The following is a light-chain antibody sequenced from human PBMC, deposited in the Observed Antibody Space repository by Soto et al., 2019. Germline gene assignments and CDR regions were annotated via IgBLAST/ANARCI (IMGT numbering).Light chain of an antibody. V-gene: IGLV1-40*01. Sequence: QSVLTQPPSVSGAPGQRVTISCTGSSSNIGAGYDVHWYQQLPGTAPKLLIYCNSNRPSGVPDRFSGSKAGTSASLAITGLKAEDEADYYCQSYDSSLRGVFGTGTKLTVL. J-gene: IGLJ1*01. CDR2: CNS. CDR3: QSYDSSLRGV. CDR1: SSNIGAGYD.